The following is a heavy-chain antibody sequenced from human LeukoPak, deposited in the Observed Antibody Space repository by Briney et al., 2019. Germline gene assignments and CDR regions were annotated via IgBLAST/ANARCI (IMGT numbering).Heavy chain of an antibody. J-gene: IGHJ4*02. Sequence: GGSLRLSCAASGFTFSSYWMSWVRQAPGKGLEWVANIKQDGSEKYYVDSVKGRFTISRDNAKNSLYLQMNSLRAEDTAVYYCATYYDILTGSLYYFDYWGQGTLVTVSS. CDR2: IKQDGSEK. CDR1: GFTFSSYW. D-gene: IGHD3-9*01. CDR3: ATYYDILTGSLYYFDY. V-gene: IGHV3-7*01.